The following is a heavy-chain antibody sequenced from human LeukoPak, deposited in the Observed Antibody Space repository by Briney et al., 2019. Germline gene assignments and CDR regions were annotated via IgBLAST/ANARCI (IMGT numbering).Heavy chain of an antibody. CDR2: IYYSGST. D-gene: IGHD3-9*01. V-gene: IGHV4-30-4*01. CDR1: GGSISSGDYY. CDR3: ARALTQRYFDSFYYYYGMDV. J-gene: IGHJ6*02. Sequence: SETLSLTCTVSGGSISSGDYYWSWIRQPPGKGLEWIGYIYYSGSTYYNPSLKSRVTISVDTSKNQFSLKLSSVTAADTAVYYCARALTQRYFDSFYYYYGMDVWGQGTTVTVSS.